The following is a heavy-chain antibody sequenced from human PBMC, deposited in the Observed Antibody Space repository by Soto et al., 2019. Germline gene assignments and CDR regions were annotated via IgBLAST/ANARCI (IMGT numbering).Heavy chain of an antibody. J-gene: IGHJ4*02. CDR3: ATGPLILGTMIVDY. D-gene: IGHD3-22*01. Sequence: ASVKVSCKVSGYTLTGLSMHWVRQDHGKGLEWMGGFDPEDSETNNAQKFQCIVTMTEDISTDSAYMELSSLRSEDTSVYYCATGPLILGTMIVDYWGQGALVTVS. V-gene: IGHV1-24*01. CDR1: GYTLTGLS. CDR2: FDPEDSET.